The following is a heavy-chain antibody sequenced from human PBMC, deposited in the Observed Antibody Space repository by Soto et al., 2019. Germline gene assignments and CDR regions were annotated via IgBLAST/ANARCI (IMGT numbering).Heavy chain of an antibody. CDR1: GFTFPRFG. J-gene: IGHJ6*02. D-gene: IGHD7-27*01. CDR2: ITYAGSQI. CDR3: AKGRGEMNWANYYGLDV. Sequence: QVQLVESGGGVVQPGRSLRLSCAASGFTFPRFGMHWVRQAPGKGLEWFALITYAGSQIYYADAVKGRFTISRDNVDNTLSLQMDNLRTEYTATYFCAKGRGEMNWANYYGLDVWGQGTTVTVS. V-gene: IGHV3-30*18.